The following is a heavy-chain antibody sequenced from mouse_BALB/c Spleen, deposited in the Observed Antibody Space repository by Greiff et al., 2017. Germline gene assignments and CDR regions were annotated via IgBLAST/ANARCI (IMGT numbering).Heavy chain of an antibody. Sequence: QVQLKESGPELVKPGASVKISCKASGYAFSSSWMNWVKQRPGQGLEWIGRIYPGDGDTNYNGKFKGKATLTADKSSSTAYMQLSSLTSVDSAVYFCARGGARQLGLYYYAMDYWGQGTSVTVSS. CDR1: GYAFSSSW. V-gene: IGHV1-82*01. CDR3: ARGGARQLGLYYYAMDY. J-gene: IGHJ4*01. CDR2: IYPGDGDT. D-gene: IGHD3-2*01.